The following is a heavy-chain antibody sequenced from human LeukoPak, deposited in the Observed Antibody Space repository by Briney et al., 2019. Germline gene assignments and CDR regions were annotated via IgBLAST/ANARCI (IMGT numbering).Heavy chain of an antibody. CDR2: INPSGGST. CDR3: AREESGDYFDY. D-gene: IGHD3-10*01. Sequence: ASVKFSCKASGYTFTSYYMHWVRQAPGQGLEWMGIINPSGGSTSYAQKFQGRVTMTRVTSTSTVYMELSSLRSEDTAVYYCAREESGDYFDYWGQGTLVTVSS. V-gene: IGHV1-46*01. CDR1: GYTFTSYY. J-gene: IGHJ4*02.